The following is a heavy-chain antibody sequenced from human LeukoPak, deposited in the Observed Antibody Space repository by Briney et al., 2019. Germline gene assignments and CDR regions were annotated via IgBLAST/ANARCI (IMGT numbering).Heavy chain of an antibody. D-gene: IGHD2-21*02. J-gene: IGHJ5*01. Sequence: ASVKVSCKASGYTFTDYFIHWVRQAPGQGLEWMGWTNPNIGDASYAQKFQDRVTMTRDRSIDTAYMELSRLTSDDTAVYYCARMVLDGGDSIGFDSWGQGTLVTVSS. V-gene: IGHV1-2*02. CDR2: TNPNIGDA. CDR1: GYTFTDYF. CDR3: ARMVLDGGDSIGFDS.